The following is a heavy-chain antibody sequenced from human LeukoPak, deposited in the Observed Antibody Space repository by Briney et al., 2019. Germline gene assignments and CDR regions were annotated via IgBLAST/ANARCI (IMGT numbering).Heavy chain of an antibody. CDR2: ISFDGSHQ. CDR3: ARIEWERLGRAFDI. Sequence: GGSLRLSCSASGFVFSDYPLHWIRQSPGKGPEWVAVISFDGSHQYYADSVKGRFTVSRDTSKNTLFLQMNSLRAEDMAVYYCARIEWERLGRAFDIWGQGTMVTVSS. V-gene: IGHV3-30*07. CDR1: GFVFSDYP. J-gene: IGHJ3*02. D-gene: IGHD1-26*01.